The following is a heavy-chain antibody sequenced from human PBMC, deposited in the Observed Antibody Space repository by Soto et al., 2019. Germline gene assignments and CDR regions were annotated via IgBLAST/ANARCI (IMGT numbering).Heavy chain of an antibody. Sequence: PSETLSLSCMVSGGSISNYYWSGIRQPPGKGLEWIGYIYYSGSTNYNPSLQSRVTISVDTSKNQFSLKLSSVTAADTAVYYCARAVLPATAPFDYWGQGTLVTVSS. CDR1: GGSISNYY. V-gene: IGHV4-59*01. CDR2: IYYSGST. CDR3: ARAVLPATAPFDY. D-gene: IGHD2-2*01. J-gene: IGHJ4*02.